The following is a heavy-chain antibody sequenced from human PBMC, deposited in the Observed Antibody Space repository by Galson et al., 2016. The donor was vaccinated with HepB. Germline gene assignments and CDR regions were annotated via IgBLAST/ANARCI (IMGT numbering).Heavy chain of an antibody. CDR1: GFTFSPYW. V-gene: IGHV3-7*01. J-gene: IGHJ3*01. CDR2: INPDGRVT. D-gene: IGHD2-15*01. CDR3: ARHGNLRVGAALTYPLDV. Sequence: SLRLSCAASGFTFSPYWMSWVRQAPGRPLECVANINPDGRVTFYADTVRGRSTISRDNAKSSLYLQLDSLSADDTAVYYCARHGNLRVGAALTYPLDVWGQGTVVTVSS.